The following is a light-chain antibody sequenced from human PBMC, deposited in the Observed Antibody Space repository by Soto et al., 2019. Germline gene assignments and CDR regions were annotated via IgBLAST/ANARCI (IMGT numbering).Light chain of an antibody. Sequence: QLVLTQSPSASASLGASVKLTCTLNSGHSNYAIAWHQQQPEKGPRYLMKLNSDGSHRKGDGIPDRFSGSSSGAERYLTISRLQSEDEADYYCQTWGTGIQVFGGGTKLTVL. CDR3: QTWGTGIQV. CDR1: SGHSNYA. J-gene: IGLJ2*01. V-gene: IGLV4-69*01. CDR2: LNSDGSH.